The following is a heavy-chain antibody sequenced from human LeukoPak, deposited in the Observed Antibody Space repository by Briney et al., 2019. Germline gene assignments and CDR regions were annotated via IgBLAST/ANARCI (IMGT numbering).Heavy chain of an antibody. CDR1: GFTFTTYW. J-gene: IGHJ4*02. CDR2: ISYDGSNK. V-gene: IGHV3-30-3*01. CDR3: ARAYLPGGYYQGFDY. Sequence: GGSLRLSCAASGFTFTTYWMSWVRQAPGKGLEWVAVISYDGSNKYYADSVKGRFTISRDNSKNTLYLQMNSLRAEDTAVYYCARAYLPGGYYQGFDYWGQGTLVTVSS. D-gene: IGHD3-22*01.